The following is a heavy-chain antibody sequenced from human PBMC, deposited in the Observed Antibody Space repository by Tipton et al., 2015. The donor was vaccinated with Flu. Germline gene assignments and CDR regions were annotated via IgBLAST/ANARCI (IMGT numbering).Heavy chain of an antibody. D-gene: IGHD3-22*01. V-gene: IGHV1-18*04. CDR3: ARSGPMKYDSSGFIHF. Sequence: QLVQSGAEVKKTGESLKISCKGSGYSFSSYWISWVRQAPGQGLEWMGWISVYDGNTNYAQKLQDRVTMTTDTSTSTAYMELRSLRSDDTAVYYCARSGPMKYDSSGFIHFWGQGTLVTVSS. CDR2: ISVYDGNT. J-gene: IGHJ4*02. CDR1: GYSFSSYW.